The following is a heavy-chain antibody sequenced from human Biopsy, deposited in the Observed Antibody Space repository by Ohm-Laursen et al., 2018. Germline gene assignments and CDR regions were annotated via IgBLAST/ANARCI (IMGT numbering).Heavy chain of an antibody. CDR3: TRGGYYYDSLAYYYWFDP. D-gene: IGHD3-22*01. CDR2: INAKTGDT. V-gene: IGHV1-2*02. J-gene: IGHJ5*02. CDR1: GYTFTGYH. Sequence: SVKVSYKASGYTFTGYHVHWVRQAPGQGLEWMGWINAKTGDTNYAQKFQGRVTMTRDTSISTAYVDLSSLRSDDTAVYYCTRGGYYYDSLAYYYWFDPWGQGTLVIVST.